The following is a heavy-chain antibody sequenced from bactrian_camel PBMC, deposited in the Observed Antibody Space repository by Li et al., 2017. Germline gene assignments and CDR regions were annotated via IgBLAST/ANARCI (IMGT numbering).Heavy chain of an antibody. Sequence: HVQLVESGGGSVQAGGSLRLSCAVSGYTYSSACMGWFRQAPGKEREGVAAIYTGGGSTYYADFVKGRFTISQDNAKNTLYLQLNSLKPGDTAVYYCAAGGSSWWCTDWGQGTQVTVS. CDR2: IYTGGGST. V-gene: IGHV3S1*01. CDR3: AAGGSSWWCTD. D-gene: IGHD6*01. CDR1: GYTYSSAC. J-gene: IGHJ4*01.